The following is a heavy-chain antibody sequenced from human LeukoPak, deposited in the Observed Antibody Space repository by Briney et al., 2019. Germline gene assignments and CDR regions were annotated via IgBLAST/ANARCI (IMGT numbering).Heavy chain of an antibody. CDR1: GSTFSSYA. D-gene: IGHD4-17*01. CDR3: ARARPLMTTATLRGADYGMDV. Sequence: ASVKVSCKASGSTFSSYAISWVRQAPGQGLEWMGGIIPIFGTANYAQKFQGRVTITADESTSTAYMELSSLRSEDTAVYYCARARPLMTTATLRGADYGMDVWGKGTTVTVSS. CDR2: IIPIFGTA. V-gene: IGHV1-69*13. J-gene: IGHJ6*04.